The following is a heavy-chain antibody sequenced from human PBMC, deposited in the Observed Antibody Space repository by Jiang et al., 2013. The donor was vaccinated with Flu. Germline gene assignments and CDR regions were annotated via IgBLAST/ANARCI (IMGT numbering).Heavy chain of an antibody. V-gene: IGHV1-2*04. CDR1: Y. Sequence: YMHWVRQAPGQGLEWMGWINPNSGGTNYAQKFQGWVTMTRDTSISTAYMELSRLRSDDTAVYYCARERFYYYYGMDVWGQGTTVTVSS. CDR3: ARERFYYYYGMDV. J-gene: IGHJ6*02. CDR2: INPNSGGT. D-gene: IGHD3-3*01.